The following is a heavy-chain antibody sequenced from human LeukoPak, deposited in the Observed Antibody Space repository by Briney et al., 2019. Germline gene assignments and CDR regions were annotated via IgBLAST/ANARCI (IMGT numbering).Heavy chain of an antibody. V-gene: IGHV1-69*13. D-gene: IGHD2-2*01. CDR2: IIPIFGTP. J-gene: IGHJ4*02. CDR1: GGTFSSHT. CDR3: ASLGYCSSTSCFDY. Sequence: SVKVSCKSSGGTFSSHTIIWVRQAPGQGLEWMGGIIPIFGTPNYAQKFQGRVTITADESTSTAYMELSSLRSEDTAVYYCASLGYCSSTSCFDYWGQGTLVTVSS.